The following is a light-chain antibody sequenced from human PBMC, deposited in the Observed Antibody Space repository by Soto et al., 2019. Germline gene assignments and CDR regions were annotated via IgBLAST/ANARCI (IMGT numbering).Light chain of an antibody. V-gene: IGKV3-11*01. CDR1: QSVSSY. CDR2: DAS. J-gene: IGKJ5*01. CDR3: QQRSNWPPSAT. Sequence: EIVLTQSPATLSLSPGERATLSCRASQSVSSYLAWYQQKPGQAPRLLIYDASKRATGIPARFSGSGSGTNFTLTISSLEPEDFAVYYCQQRSNWPPSATFGQGTRLEIK.